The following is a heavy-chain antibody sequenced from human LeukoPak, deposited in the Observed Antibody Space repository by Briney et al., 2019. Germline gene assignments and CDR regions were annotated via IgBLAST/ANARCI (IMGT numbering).Heavy chain of an antibody. J-gene: IGHJ4*02. CDR2: IIPILGIA. D-gene: IGHD3-22*01. V-gene: IGHV1-69*04. CDR3: ASGGYDSSGYYLTPFDY. CDR1: GGTFSSYA. Sequence: SVKVSCKASGGTFSSYAISWVRQAPGQGLEWMGRIIPILGIANYAQKFQGRVTITADKSSSTAYMELSSLRSEDTAVYYCASGGYDSSGYYLTPFDYWGQGTLVTVSS.